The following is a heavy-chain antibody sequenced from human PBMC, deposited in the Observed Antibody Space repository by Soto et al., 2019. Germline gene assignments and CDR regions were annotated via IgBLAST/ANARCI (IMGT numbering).Heavy chain of an antibody. CDR1: GFTFSSYW. D-gene: IGHD6-13*01. Sequence: SGGSLRLSCAASGFTFSSYWMHWVRQAPGKGLVWVSRINSDGSSTSYADSVKGRFTISRDNAKNTLYLQMNSLRAEDTAVYYCARDLNVDSSSWYYYYYYGMDVWGQGTTVTVSS. J-gene: IGHJ6*02. V-gene: IGHV3-74*01. CDR3: ARDLNVDSSSWYYYYYYGMDV. CDR2: INSDGSST.